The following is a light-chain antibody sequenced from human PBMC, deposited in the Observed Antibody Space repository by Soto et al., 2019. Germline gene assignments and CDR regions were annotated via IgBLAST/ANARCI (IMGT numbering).Light chain of an antibody. CDR3: QQYASSPPGIT. J-gene: IGKJ5*01. CDR2: GAS. V-gene: IGKV3-20*01. Sequence: EIVFTQSPATLSFSPGERATLSCRASQSVTSDSLAWYQQKPGQAPRLLIYGASSRATGIPDRFSGSGSGTDFTLTISRLGPEDFAVYYCQQYASSPPGITFGQGTRLEI. CDR1: QSVTSDS.